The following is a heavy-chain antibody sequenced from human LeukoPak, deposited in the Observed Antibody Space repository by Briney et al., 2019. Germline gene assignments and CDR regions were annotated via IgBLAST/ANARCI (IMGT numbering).Heavy chain of an antibody. CDR3: ARGRWGPFDY. J-gene: IGHJ4*02. Sequence: SETLSLTCTVSGGSIGSSSYYWGWIRQPPGKGLEWIGYIYYSGSTNYNPSLKSRVIISVDTSKNQFSLKLSSVTAADTAVYYCARGRWGPFDYWGQGTLVTVSS. CDR2: IYYSGST. D-gene: IGHD7-27*01. V-gene: IGHV4-61*05. CDR1: GGSIGSSSYY.